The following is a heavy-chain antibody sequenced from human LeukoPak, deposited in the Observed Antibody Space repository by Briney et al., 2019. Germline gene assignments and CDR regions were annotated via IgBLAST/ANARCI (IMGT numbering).Heavy chain of an antibody. D-gene: IGHD2-2*01. J-gene: IGHJ6*03. CDR3: ARELVDCSSTSCPRYYYYYMDV. Sequence: SQTLSLTCTVSGGSISSGDYYWSWIRQPPGKGLEWIGYIYYSGSTYYNPSLKSRVTISVDTSKNQLSLKLSSVTAADTAVYYCARELVDCSSTSCPRYYYYYMDVWGKGTTVTVSS. V-gene: IGHV4-30-4*08. CDR2: IYYSGST. CDR1: GGSISSGDYY.